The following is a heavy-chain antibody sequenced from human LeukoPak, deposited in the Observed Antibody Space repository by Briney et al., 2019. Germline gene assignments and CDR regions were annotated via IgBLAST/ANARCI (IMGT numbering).Heavy chain of an antibody. CDR1: GFTFSDYG. CDR2: IKEDGSEK. Sequence: GGSLRLSCAASGFTFSDYGMHWVRQAPGKGLEWVANIKEDGSEKYYVDSVKGRFTISRDKARSTLYLQMNSLRAEDTAVYYCATDGRSSGWYGFDYWGQGILVTVSS. D-gene: IGHD6-19*01. J-gene: IGHJ4*02. V-gene: IGHV3-7*01. CDR3: ATDGRSSGWYGFDY.